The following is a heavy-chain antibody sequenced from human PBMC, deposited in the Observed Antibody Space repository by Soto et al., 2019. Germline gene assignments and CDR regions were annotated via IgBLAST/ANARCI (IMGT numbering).Heavy chain of an antibody. CDR1: GGSFSSYY. CDR2: IYYSGST. Sequence: SETLSLTCTVSGGSFSSYYWSWIRQPPGKGLEWIGYIYYSGSTNYNPSLKSRVTISVDTSRNQFSLKLGSVTAADTAVYYCARGNYYDSSGYYDYWGQGTLVTVSS. V-gene: IGHV4-59*01. CDR3: ARGNYYDSSGYYDY. D-gene: IGHD3-22*01. J-gene: IGHJ4*02.